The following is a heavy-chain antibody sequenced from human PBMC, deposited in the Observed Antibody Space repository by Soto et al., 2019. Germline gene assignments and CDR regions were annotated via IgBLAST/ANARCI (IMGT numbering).Heavy chain of an antibody. CDR2: IYYSGST. CDR1: GGSISSYY. J-gene: IGHJ5*02. CDR3: ARDKDYTGYNWFDP. D-gene: IGHD4-4*01. Sequence: SETLSLTCTVSGGSISSYYWSWIRQPPGKGLEWIGYIYYSGSTNYNPSLKSRVTISVDTSKNQFSLKLSSVTAADTAVYYCARDKDYTGYNWFDPWGQGTLVTVSS. V-gene: IGHV4-59*01.